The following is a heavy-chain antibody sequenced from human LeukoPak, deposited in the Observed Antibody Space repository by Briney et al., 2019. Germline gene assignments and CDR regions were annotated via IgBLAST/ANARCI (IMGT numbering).Heavy chain of an antibody. V-gene: IGHV4-34*01. CDR1: GGSFSGYY. Sequence: TLETLSLTCAVYGGSFSGYYWSWIRQPPGKGLEWIGEINHSGSTNYNPSLKSRVTISVDTSKNQFSLKLSSVTAADTAVYYCARSGPPNYYDSSGHFDYWGQGTLVTVSS. CDR2: INHSGST. CDR3: ARSGPPNYYDSSGHFDY. D-gene: IGHD3-22*01. J-gene: IGHJ4*02.